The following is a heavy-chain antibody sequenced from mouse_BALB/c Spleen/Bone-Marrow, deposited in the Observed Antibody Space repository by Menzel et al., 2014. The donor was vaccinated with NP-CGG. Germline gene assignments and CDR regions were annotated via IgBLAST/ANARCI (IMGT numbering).Heavy chain of an antibody. V-gene: IGHV3-5*02. Sequence: VRLQQSGPGLVKPSQTVSLPCTVTGISITTGNYRWSWIRQFPGNRLEWIGYIYYSGTITYNPSLTSRTTITRDTSKNQFFLEMNSLTAEDTATYYCARDGGLRGYAMDYWGQGTSVTVSS. J-gene: IGHJ4*01. CDR1: GISITTGNYR. CDR3: ARDGGLRGYAMDY. CDR2: IYYSGTI. D-gene: IGHD2-4*01.